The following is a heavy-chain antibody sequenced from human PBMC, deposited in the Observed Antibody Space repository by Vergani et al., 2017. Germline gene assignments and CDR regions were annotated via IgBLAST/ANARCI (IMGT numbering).Heavy chain of an antibody. CDR1: GFTFDSFD. CDR2: VSDDGFYE. J-gene: IGHJ4*02. CDR3: ARGLWDCTHIRCSPPSY. D-gene: IGHD2-8*01. Sequence: QVQIVESGGGVVQPGRSLRLSCVTSGFTFDSFDMHWVRQAPGKGLEWVASVSDDGFYEYYADSVKGRFTMSRDNAKKTVHLQMERLRAEDTAMYFCARGLWDCTHIRCSPPSYWGQGTQVTVSS. V-gene: IGHV3-33*01.